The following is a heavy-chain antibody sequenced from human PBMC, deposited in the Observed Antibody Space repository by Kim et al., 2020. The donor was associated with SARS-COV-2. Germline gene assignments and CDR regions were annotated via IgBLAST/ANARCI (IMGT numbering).Heavy chain of an antibody. V-gene: IGHV4-34*01. Sequence: SETLSLTCAVYGGSFSGYYWSWIRQPTGKGLEWIGEINHSGSTNYNPSLKSRVTISVDTSKNQFSLKLSSVTAADTAVYYCARPRRDGYNSFDYWGQGT. CDR1: GGSFSGYY. CDR2: INHSGST. J-gene: IGHJ4*02. CDR3: ARPRRDGYNSFDY. D-gene: IGHD5-12*01.